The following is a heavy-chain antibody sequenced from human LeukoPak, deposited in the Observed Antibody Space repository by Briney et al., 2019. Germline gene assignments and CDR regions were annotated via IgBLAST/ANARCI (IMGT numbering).Heavy chain of an antibody. V-gene: IGHV4-59*12. J-gene: IGHJ4*02. CDR3: ARVWSSGYDY. CDR2: IYYSGST. Sequence: PSETLSLTCTVSRGSISGYSWSWIRQSPGGRLEWIGSIYYSGSTYYNPSLKSRVTISVDTSKNQFSLKLSSVTAADTAVYYCARVWSSGYDYWGQGTLVTVSS. D-gene: IGHD3-22*01. CDR1: RGSISGYS.